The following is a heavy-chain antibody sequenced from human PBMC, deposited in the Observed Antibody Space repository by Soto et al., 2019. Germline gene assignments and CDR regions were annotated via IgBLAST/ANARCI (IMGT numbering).Heavy chain of an antibody. J-gene: IGHJ6*03. Sequence: SETLSLTCTVSGGSISSYYWSWIRQPPGKGLEWIGYIYYSGSTNYNPSLKSRVTISVDTSKNQFSLKLSSVTAADTAVYYCARLRAPTTPTRYYYYMDVWGKGTTVTVSS. CDR1: GGSISSYY. CDR2: IYYSGST. CDR3: ARLRAPTTPTRYYYYMDV. V-gene: IGHV4-59*08. D-gene: IGHD4-4*01.